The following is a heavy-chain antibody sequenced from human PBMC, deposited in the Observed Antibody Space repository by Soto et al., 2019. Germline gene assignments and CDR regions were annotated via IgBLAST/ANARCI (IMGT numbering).Heavy chain of an antibody. D-gene: IGHD3-3*01. CDR3: ARHLPGVTIFGVVDNWFDP. CDR2: IYYSGST. J-gene: IGHJ5*02. Sequence: PSETLSLTCTFSGGSISSYYWSLIRQPPGKGLEWIGYIYYSGSTNYNPSLKSRVTISVDTSKNQFSLKLSSVTAADTAVYYCARHLPGVTIFGVVDNWFDPWGQGTLVTVSS. V-gene: IGHV4-59*08. CDR1: GGSISSYY.